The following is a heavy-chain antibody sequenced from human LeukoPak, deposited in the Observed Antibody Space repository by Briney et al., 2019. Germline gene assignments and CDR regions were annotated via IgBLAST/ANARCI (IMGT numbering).Heavy chain of an antibody. D-gene: IGHD1-1*01. CDR1: GYRVGAYW. CDR2: SNPGDSDT. V-gene: IGHV5-51*01. CDR3: ARSLYNWNDAFDY. J-gene: IGHJ4*02. Sequence: EALKISCMGSGYRVGAYWIDWVRQMPGKGLEWMGISNPGDSDTRYSPSFQGQVTISVDRSTNTAYLQWSSLKASDTAIYYCARSLYNWNDAFDYWGQGTLVTVSS.